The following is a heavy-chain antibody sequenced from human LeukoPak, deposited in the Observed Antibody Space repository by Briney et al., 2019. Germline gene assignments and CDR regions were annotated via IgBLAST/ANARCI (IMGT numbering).Heavy chain of an antibody. CDR2: ISSSGSTI. CDR3: ASRTYYYDSSGYYGVY. J-gene: IGHJ4*02. V-gene: IGHV3-11*04. CDR1: GFTFSDYY. Sequence: GGSLRLSCAASGFTFSDYYMSWIRQAPGKGLEWVSYISSSGSTIYYADSVKGRFTISRDNAKNSLYLQMNSLRAEDTAVYYCASRTYYYDSSGYYGVYWGQGTLVTVSS. D-gene: IGHD3-22*01.